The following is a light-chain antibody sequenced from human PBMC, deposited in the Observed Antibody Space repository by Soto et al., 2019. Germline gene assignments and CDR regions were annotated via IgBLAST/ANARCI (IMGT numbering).Light chain of an antibody. CDR1: QSISSY. CDR2: DAS. Sequence: EIVLTQSPATLSLSPGERATLSCRASQSISSYLAWYQQKPDQAPRLLIYDASNRATGIPARFSGSGSGTDFPLPISSLEPEDFAVYYGHRRGTGPFTFGPGTKVNIK. J-gene: IGKJ3*01. V-gene: IGKV3-11*01. CDR3: HRRGTGPFT.